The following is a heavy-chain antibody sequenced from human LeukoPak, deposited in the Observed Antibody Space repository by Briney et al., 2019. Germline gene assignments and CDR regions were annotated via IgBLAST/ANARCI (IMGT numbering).Heavy chain of an antibody. Sequence: GGSLRLPCAASGFTFDDYGLTWVRQAPGKGLEWVSNINWNGDITGYADSAKGRFTISRDNAKNSLYLQMNSLRAEDTALYYCARDSPLGYCSGGSCFFDYWGQGTLVTVSS. CDR2: INWNGDIT. J-gene: IGHJ4*02. CDR1: GFTFDDYG. D-gene: IGHD2-15*01. CDR3: ARDSPLGYCSGGSCFFDY. V-gene: IGHV3-20*04.